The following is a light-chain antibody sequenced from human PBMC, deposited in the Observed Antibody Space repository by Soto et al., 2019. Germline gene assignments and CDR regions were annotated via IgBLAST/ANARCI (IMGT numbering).Light chain of an antibody. CDR3: QPYNDWPLT. J-gene: IGKJ4*01. V-gene: IGKV3-20*01. CDR1: QSVRSGF. Sequence: EIVLTQSPGTLSFSPGERVTLSCRASQSVRSGFLAWFQQKPGQAPRLLIFGASSRATGIPDRFSGGGSGTDFTLTINSLQSEDFAVYYCQPYNDWPLTFGGGTKVDIK. CDR2: GAS.